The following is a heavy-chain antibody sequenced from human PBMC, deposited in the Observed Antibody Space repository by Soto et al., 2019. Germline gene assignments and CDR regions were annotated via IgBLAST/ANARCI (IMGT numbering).Heavy chain of an antibody. V-gene: IGHV3-33*01. D-gene: IGHD4-17*01. CDR1: GFTFSSYG. CDR3: ARDLLEEYGDHGGRWFDP. Sequence: QVQLVESGGGVVQPGRSLRLSCAASGFTFSSYGMHWVRQAPGKGLEWVAVIWYDGSNKYYADSVKGRFTISRDNSKNTLYLQMNSLRAEDTAVYYCARDLLEEYGDHGGRWFDPWGQGTLVTVSS. CDR2: IWYDGSNK. J-gene: IGHJ5*02.